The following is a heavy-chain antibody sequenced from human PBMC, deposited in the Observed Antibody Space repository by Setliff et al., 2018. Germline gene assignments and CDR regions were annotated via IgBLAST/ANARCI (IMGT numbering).Heavy chain of an antibody. J-gene: IGHJ6*03. CDR2: IYSSGST. CDR3: ARTINFLGSGTWGYMDV. CDR1: GGSISSSY. Sequence: PSETLSLTCTVSGGSISSSYWSWIRQPPGKGLEWIGYIYSSGSTNNNPSLKSRATISVDTSENEFSLRLTSVTAADTAVYFCARTINFLGSGTWGYMDVWGKGTTVTVSS. V-gene: IGHV4-59*12. D-gene: IGHD3-10*01.